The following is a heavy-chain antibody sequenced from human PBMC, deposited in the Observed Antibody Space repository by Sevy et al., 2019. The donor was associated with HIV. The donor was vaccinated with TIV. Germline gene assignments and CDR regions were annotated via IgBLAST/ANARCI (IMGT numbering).Heavy chain of an antibody. CDR3: ARRVLLWFGELLLWFDS. Sequence: SETLSLTCAVYGGSFSGYYWSWIRQPPGKGLEWIGEINHTGSSNYNPSLKSRVTISVDTSKNQFSLKLSSVTAADTAVYYCARRVLLWFGELLLWFDSWGQGTLVTVSS. D-gene: IGHD3-10*01. CDR2: INHTGSS. CDR1: GGSFSGYY. V-gene: IGHV4-34*01. J-gene: IGHJ5*01.